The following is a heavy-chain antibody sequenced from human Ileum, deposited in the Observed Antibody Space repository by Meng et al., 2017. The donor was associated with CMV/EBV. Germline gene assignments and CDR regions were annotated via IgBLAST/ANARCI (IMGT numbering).Heavy chain of an antibody. J-gene: IGHJ4*02. V-gene: IGHV4-4*07. CDR2: VYSSGST. CDR3: ARGSSSWAFDY. D-gene: IGHD2-2*01. Sequence: VQWPGSGPGLVKPSETLSLTCPVSGGSIRGYYWSWIRQPATKGLEWIGRVYSSGSTDYNPSLQSRVTMSVDTSKNQFSLKLSSVTAADTAVYYCARGSSSWAFDYWGQGTLVTVSS. CDR1: GGSIRGYY.